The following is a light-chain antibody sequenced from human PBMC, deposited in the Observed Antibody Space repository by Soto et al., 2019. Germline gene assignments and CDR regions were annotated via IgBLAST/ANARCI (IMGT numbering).Light chain of an antibody. J-gene: IGKJ1*01. CDR3: QESCPSAT. Sequence: DIQLTQSPSTLSASVGERATITCRASQSVSNELAWYQQKPGKAPDLLMYDASTLERGVPSRFSGTGSGTEFTLTISSLQPDDFATYYCQESCPSATFGQGTKVDIK. V-gene: IGKV1-5*01. CDR1: QSVSNE. CDR2: DAS.